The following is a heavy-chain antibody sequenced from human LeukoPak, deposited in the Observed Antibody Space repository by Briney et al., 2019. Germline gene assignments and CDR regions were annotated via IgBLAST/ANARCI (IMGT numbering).Heavy chain of an antibody. J-gene: IGHJ4*02. CDR2: IYYSGST. CDR1: GGSISNYY. CDR3: ARGSREWTTVAEFDY. D-gene: IGHD4-17*01. V-gene: IGHV4-59*01. Sequence: SETLSLTCTVSGGSISNYYWSWIRQPPGKGLEWIGYIYYSGSTNYNPSLKSRVTISVDTSKNQFSLMLNSVTAADTAVYYCARGSREWTTVAEFDYWGQGTLVTVSS.